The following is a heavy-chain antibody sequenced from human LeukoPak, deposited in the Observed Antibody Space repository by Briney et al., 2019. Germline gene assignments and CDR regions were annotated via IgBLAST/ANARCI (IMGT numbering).Heavy chain of an antibody. CDR1: RFMFNYLQ. CDR2: VGTGGDT. D-gene: IGHD6-6*01. CDR3: AKNLPGRPLDY. Sequence: RGALLLSCGAPRFMFNYLQVGGGRRAPAWVVEWVSTVGTGGDTYYADSVKGRFTISRDNSKSTVYLQMNSLRADDTALYYCAKNLPGRPLDYWGQGTLVTVSS. V-gene: IGHV3-23*01. J-gene: IGHJ4*02.